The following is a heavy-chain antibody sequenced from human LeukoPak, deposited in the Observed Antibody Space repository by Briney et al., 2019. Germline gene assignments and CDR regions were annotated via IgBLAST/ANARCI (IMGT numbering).Heavy chain of an antibody. CDR1: GGTFSSYA. J-gene: IGHJ4*02. Sequence: SVKVSCKASGGTFSSYAISWVRQAPGQGLEWMGGIIPIFGTANYAQKFQGRVTITADESTSTAYMELSSLRSEDTAVYYCARAGAYCSGGSCYSFTPLWYWGQGTLVTVSS. CDR3: ARAGAYCSGGSCYSFTPLWY. D-gene: IGHD2-15*01. CDR2: IIPIFGTA. V-gene: IGHV1-69*13.